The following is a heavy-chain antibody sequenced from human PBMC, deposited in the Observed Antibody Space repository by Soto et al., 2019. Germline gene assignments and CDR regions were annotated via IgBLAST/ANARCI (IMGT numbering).Heavy chain of an antibody. V-gene: IGHV3-23*01. CDR2: ISGGGDTT. D-gene: IGHD3-10*01. J-gene: IGHJ4*02. CDR1: GFTFNNYA. Sequence: EVQLLESGGGLVQPGGSLRLSCAASGFTFNNYAMTWVRQAPGKGMAWVSAISGGGDTTSYADSVRGRFTVSRDGSKNTLYLQTSSLKAEDTALYYCAKGRCASGSLTPPVDFWGQRTLVTLSS. CDR3: AKGRCASGSLTPPVDF.